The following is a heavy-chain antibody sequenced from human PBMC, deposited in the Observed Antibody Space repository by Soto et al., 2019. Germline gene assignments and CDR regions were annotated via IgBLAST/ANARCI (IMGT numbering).Heavy chain of an antibody. CDR3: AKTDGSGMTRRSYYYYYMDV. J-gene: IGHJ6*03. Sequence: GGSLRLSCAASGFTFSSYGMHWVRQAPGKGLEWVAVISYDGSNKYYADSVKGRFTISRDNSKNTLYLQMNSLRAEDTAVYYCAKTDGSGMTRRSYYYYYMDVWGKGTTVTVSS. D-gene: IGHD3-10*01. CDR2: ISYDGSNK. CDR1: GFTFSSYG. V-gene: IGHV3-30*18.